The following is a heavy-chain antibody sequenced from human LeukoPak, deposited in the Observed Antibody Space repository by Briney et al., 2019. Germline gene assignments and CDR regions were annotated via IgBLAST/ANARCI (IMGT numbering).Heavy chain of an antibody. CDR3: ARGDYSTAAPRLEP. J-gene: IGHJ5*02. Sequence: TPSETLSLTCTVSGGSISTYYWSWIRKPPGKGLEWIGEINHSGITNYNPSLKSRVTISSDTSKNQFSLQLSSVTAADTAVYYCARGDYSTAAPRLEPGGQGTLVTVSS. CDR1: GGSISTYY. CDR2: INHSGIT. D-gene: IGHD2-21*01. V-gene: IGHV4-34*01.